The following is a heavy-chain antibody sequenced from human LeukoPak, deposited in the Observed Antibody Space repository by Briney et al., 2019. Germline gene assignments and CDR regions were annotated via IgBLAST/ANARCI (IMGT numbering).Heavy chain of an antibody. V-gene: IGHV3-30-3*01. CDR2: ISHDGSNK. J-gene: IGHJ6*02. D-gene: IGHD2-15*01. CDR1: GFTFSSYA. Sequence: GGSLRLSCAASGFTFSSYAMHWVRQAPGKGLEWVAVISHDGSNKYYADSVKGRFTISRDNSKNTLYLQMNSLRAEDTAVYYCARDQVPGCSGGSCYFNYYYGMDVWGQGTTVTVSS. CDR3: ARDQVPGCSGGSCYFNYYYGMDV.